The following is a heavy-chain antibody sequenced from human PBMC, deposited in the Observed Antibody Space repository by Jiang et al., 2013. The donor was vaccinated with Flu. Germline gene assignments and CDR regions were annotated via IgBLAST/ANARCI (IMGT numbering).Heavy chain of an antibody. CDR2: ISYDGSTK. J-gene: IGHJ6*02. Sequence: GGGVVQPGRSLRLSCAASGFTFSSFAMYWGRQAPGKGLEWVADISYDGSTKYYADSVKGRFAISRDNSKNTLYLQMNSLRPEDTAVYYCAREKGPYYYYCGMDVWGQGTTVTVSS. CDR3: AREKGPYYYYCGMDV. V-gene: IGHV3-30*09. CDR1: GFTFSSFA.